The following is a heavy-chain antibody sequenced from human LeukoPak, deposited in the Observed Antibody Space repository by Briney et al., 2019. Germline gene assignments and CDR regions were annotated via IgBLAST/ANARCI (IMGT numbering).Heavy chain of an antibody. CDR2: IHPEGNEK. D-gene: IGHD1-1*01. CDR1: GFTFSTYS. Sequence: PGGSLRLSCAASGFTFSTYSMNWVRQAPGRGLEWVANIHPEGNEKYHVESVKGRFTISRDNTKNLLFLQMNALRVEDTAVYYCARGDDFSGDHWGQGTLVTVSS. V-gene: IGHV3-7*04. CDR3: ARGDDFSGDH. J-gene: IGHJ4*02.